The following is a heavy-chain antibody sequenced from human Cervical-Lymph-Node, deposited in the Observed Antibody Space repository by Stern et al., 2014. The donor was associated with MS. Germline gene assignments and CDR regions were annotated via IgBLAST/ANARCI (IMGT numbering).Heavy chain of an antibody. CDR3: ASTSGWFDS. V-gene: IGHV3-21*01. CDR1: GFNIVTYS. Sequence: EVQLVESGGGLVKPGGSLTLSCAASGFNIVTYSMNWVRQAPGKGLEGVSCISSTSSNIKYADAVRGRFAISRDNAKNSLFLHMSGLRVEDTAVYYCASTSGWFDSWGQGIQVTVSS. CDR2: ISSTSSNI. J-gene: IGHJ5*01.